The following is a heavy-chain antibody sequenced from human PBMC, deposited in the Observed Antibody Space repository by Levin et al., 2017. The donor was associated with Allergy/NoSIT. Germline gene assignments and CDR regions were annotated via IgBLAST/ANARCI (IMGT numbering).Heavy chain of an antibody. D-gene: IGHD3-3*01. CDR1: GGSISSYY. CDR3: ARYYTSVIDY. J-gene: IGHJ4*02. Sequence: SETLSLTCTVSGGSISSYYWSWIRQPPGKGLEWIGYIYYSGSTNYNPSLKSRVTISVDTSKNQFSLKLSSVTAADTAVYYCARYYTSVIDYWGQGTLVTVSS. V-gene: IGHV4-59*01. CDR2: IYYSGST.